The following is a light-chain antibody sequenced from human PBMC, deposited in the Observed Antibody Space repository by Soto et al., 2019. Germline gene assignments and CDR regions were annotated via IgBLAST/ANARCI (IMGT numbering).Light chain of an antibody. Sequence: SLSASLGDSVTITCRASQSISSYLDWYQQKPGKAPSLLIYAASSMASGVPARFSGSGSGTDFTLTISSLQSEDFAVYFCQQFYTWPQTFGHGTKVDIK. CDR2: AAS. CDR1: QSISSY. V-gene: IGKV1-39*01. J-gene: IGKJ1*01. CDR3: QQFYTWPQT.